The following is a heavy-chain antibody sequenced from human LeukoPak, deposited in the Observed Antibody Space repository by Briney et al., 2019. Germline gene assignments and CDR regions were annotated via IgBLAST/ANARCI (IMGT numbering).Heavy chain of an antibody. J-gene: IGHJ4*02. CDR1: GFTFSSYG. D-gene: IGHD3-22*01. CDR2: ISYEGSNK. V-gene: IGHV3-30*18. CDR3: AKDLYYYDSSGFEWSDY. Sequence: GGSLRLSCAASGFTFSSYGMHWVRQAPGKGLEWVAVISYEGSNKYYADSVKGRFTISRDNSKNTLYLQMNSLRAEDTAVYYCAKDLYYYDSSGFEWSDYWGQGTLVTVSS.